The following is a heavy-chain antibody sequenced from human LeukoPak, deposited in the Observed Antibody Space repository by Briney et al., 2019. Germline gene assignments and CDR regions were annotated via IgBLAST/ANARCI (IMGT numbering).Heavy chain of an antibody. V-gene: IGHV3-30*18. D-gene: IGHD1-26*01. J-gene: IGHJ4*02. CDR1: GFRFSSYG. CDR2: ISYDESNK. CDR3: AKVPKKWELLPYFDY. Sequence: GRSLRLSCAASGFRFSSYGMHWVRQAPGKGLEWVAVISYDESNKFYEDSVKGRFTISRDNSKNTLYLQMNSLRAEDTAVYYCAKVPKKWELLPYFDYWGQGTLVTVSS.